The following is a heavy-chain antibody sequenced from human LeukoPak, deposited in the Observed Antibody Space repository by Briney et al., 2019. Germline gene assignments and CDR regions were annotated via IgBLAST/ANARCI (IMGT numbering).Heavy chain of an antibody. D-gene: IGHD4-17*01. CDR2: ISYDGSDK. CDR3: AKEHGDRGYYYYGMNV. CDR1: GFTFSSYG. Sequence: GRSLRLSCVASGFTFSSYGMHWVRQAPGKGLEWVAVISYDGSDKYYADSVKGRFTISRDNPKNTMYLQMNSLRVEDTAVYYCAKEHGDRGYYYYGMNVWGQGTTVTVSS. J-gene: IGHJ6*02. V-gene: IGHV3-30*18.